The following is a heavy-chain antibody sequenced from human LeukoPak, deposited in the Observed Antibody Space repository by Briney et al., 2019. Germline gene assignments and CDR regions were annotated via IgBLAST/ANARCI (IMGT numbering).Heavy chain of an antibody. CDR1: GFTFSSYA. Sequence: GGSLRLSCAASGFTFSSYAMHWVRQAPGKGLEWVAVISYDGSNKYYADSVKGRFTISRDNSKNTLYLQMNSPRAEDTAVYYCARETTLYYYDSSGCLGYWGQGTLVTVSS. J-gene: IGHJ4*02. CDR2: ISYDGSNK. D-gene: IGHD3-22*01. CDR3: ARETTLYYYDSSGCLGY. V-gene: IGHV3-30-3*01.